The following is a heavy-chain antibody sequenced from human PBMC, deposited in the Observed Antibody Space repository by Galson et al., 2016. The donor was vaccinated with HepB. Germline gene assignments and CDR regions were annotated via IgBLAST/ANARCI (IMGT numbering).Heavy chain of an antibody. CDR3: AKDHKQYYDFWSGPDY. J-gene: IGHJ4*02. V-gene: IGHV3-11*01. Sequence: SLRLSCAASGFTFSDYYMSWIRQAPGKGLEWVSYISSSGSTIYYADSVKGRFTISRDNSKNTLYLQMNSLRAEDTAVYYCAKDHKQYYDFWSGPDYWGQGTLVTVSS. CDR1: GFTFSDYY. CDR2: ISSSGSTI. D-gene: IGHD3-3*01.